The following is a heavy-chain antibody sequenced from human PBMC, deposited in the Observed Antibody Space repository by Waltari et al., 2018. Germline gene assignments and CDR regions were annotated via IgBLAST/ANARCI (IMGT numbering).Heavy chain of an antibody. CDR1: GGSVSTYY. CDR2: IFYGGST. V-gene: IGHV4-59*02. Sequence: QVQLQQSGPRLVKPSETLSLTCSVSGGSVSTYYWNWIRQSPGKGLESIGYIFYGGSTKYNPSLESRVSISLDTSKNQFSLKLSSVTAADTAVYYCARWVNYDASGPLLGYYMDVWGKGTTVTVS. CDR3: ARWVNYDASGPLLGYYMDV. J-gene: IGHJ6*03. D-gene: IGHD3-22*01.